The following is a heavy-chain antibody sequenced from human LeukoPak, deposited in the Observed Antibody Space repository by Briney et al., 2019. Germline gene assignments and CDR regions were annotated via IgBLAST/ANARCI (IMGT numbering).Heavy chain of an antibody. V-gene: IGHV4-39*07. J-gene: IGHJ4*02. Sequence: SETLSLTCTVSGGSISSSSYYWGWIRQPPGTGLEWIGEIYHSGSTNFNPSLKSRVTISVDKSKNQFSLRLSSVTAADTAMYYCASNSGWYSDYWGQGTLVTVSS. CDR1: GGSISSSSYY. CDR3: ASNSGWYSDY. D-gene: IGHD6-19*01. CDR2: IYHSGST.